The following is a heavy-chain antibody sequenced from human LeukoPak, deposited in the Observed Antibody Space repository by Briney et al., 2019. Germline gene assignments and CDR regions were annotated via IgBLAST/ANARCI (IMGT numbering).Heavy chain of an antibody. D-gene: IGHD2-21*02. V-gene: IGHV3-43*02. CDR3: AEVGYCGGDCGFDY. CDR2: ISGDGGST. Sequence: GGSLRLSCAASGFTFDDYALHWARQPPGRGLEWSPLISGDGGSTYYGDSMKGQVTISRDNSKISLYLQMNSLRTEDTALYYCAEVGYCGGDCGFDYWGQGTLVTVSS. J-gene: IGHJ4*02. CDR1: GFTFDDYA.